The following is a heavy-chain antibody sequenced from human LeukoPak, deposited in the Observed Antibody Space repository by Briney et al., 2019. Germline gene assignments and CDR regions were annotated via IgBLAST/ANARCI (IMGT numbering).Heavy chain of an antibody. J-gene: IGHJ5*02. CDR2: INHSGST. Sequence: SETLSLTCAVYGGSFSGYYWSWIRQPPGKGLEWIGEINHSGSTNYNPSLKSRVTISVDTSKNQFSLKLSSVTAADTAVYYCARRVSIRGWFDPWGQGTLVTVSS. V-gene: IGHV4-34*01. CDR3: ARRVSIRGWFDP. CDR1: GGSFSGYY. D-gene: IGHD2-21*01.